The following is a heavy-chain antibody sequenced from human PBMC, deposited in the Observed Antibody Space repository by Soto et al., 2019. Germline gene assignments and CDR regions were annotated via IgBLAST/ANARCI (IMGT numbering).Heavy chain of an antibody. CDR1: GFTFSSYA. Sequence: EVQLLESGGGLVQPGGSLRLSCAASGFTFSSYAMSWVRQAPGKGLEWVSAISGSGGSTYYADSVKGRFTISRDNSKNTLYLQMNSLRAEDTAVYYCAKDRGGRIAAAGTLAFDIWGQETMVTVSS. D-gene: IGHD6-13*01. CDR2: ISGSGGST. V-gene: IGHV3-23*01. J-gene: IGHJ3*02. CDR3: AKDRGGRIAAAGTLAFDI.